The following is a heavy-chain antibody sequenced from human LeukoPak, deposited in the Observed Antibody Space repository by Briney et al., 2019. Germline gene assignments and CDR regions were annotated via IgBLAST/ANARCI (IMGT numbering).Heavy chain of an antibody. CDR3: AKLAAAGKHPFDY. CDR2: ISWISGSI. Sequence: TGRSLRLSCAASGFTFGDYAMHWVRQAPGKGLEWVSGISWISGSIVYADSVKGRFTISRDNAKNSLNLQMNSLRAEDTALYYCAKLAAAGKHPFDYWGQGTLVTVSP. J-gene: IGHJ4*02. V-gene: IGHV3-9*01. CDR1: GFTFGDYA. D-gene: IGHD6-13*01.